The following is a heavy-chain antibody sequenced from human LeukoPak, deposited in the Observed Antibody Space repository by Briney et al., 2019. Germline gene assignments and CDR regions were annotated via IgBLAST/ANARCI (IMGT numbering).Heavy chain of an antibody. V-gene: IGHV4-59*01. J-gene: IGHJ6*02. CDR3: ARDASYYGMDV. CDR1: GGSISSYY. CDR2: IFDSGGT. Sequence: ASETLSLTCTVSGGSISSYYWGWIRQPPGKGLEWIGYIFDSGGTKYNPSLKSRVTISIDTSKNQFSLKLSSVTAADTAVYYCARDASYYGMDVWGQGTTVTVPS.